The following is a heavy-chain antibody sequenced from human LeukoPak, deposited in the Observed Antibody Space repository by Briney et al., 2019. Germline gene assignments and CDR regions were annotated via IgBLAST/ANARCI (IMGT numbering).Heavy chain of an antibody. Sequence: PGGSLRLSCAASGFTFSSYSMNWVRQAPGKGLEWVSSISSISSYIYYADSVKGRFTISRDNSKNSLYLQMNSLRAEGTAVYYCVRGCVDCSGGSCYYYYYMDVCGKGTTVTVSS. CDR3: VRGCVDCSGGSCYYYYYMDV. V-gene: IGHV3-21*01. CDR1: GFTFSSYS. D-gene: IGHD2-15*01. CDR2: ISSISSYI. J-gene: IGHJ6*03.